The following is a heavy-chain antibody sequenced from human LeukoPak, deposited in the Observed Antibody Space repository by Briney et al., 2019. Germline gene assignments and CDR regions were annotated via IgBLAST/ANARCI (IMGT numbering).Heavy chain of an antibody. V-gene: IGHV1-8*01. D-gene: IGHD3-10*01. CDR2: MNPNSGNT. CDR1: GYTFTSYD. J-gene: IGHJ4*02. CDR3: ARGGVREVGEAHY. Sequence: ASVKVSCKASGYTFTSYDINWVRQATGQGLEWMGWMNPNSGNTGYARKFQGRVTMTRNTSISTAYMELSSLRSEDTAVYYRARGGVREVGEAHYWGQGTLVTVSS.